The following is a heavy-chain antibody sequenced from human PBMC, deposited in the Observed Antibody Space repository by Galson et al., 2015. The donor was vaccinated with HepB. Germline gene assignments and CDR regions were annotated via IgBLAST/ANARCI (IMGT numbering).Heavy chain of an antibody. CDR3: GRDINPRQQWQVALRY. CDR2: IWYDGSNK. J-gene: IGHJ4*02. Sequence: SLRLSCAASGFTFSSYGVHWVRQAPGKGLEWVAVIWYDGSNKYYADSVKGRFTISRDNSKNTLYLQMNSLRAEDTAVYYCGRDINPRQQWQVALRYWGQGTQVTVSS. CDR1: GFTFSSYG. V-gene: IGHV3-33*08. D-gene: IGHD6-19*01.